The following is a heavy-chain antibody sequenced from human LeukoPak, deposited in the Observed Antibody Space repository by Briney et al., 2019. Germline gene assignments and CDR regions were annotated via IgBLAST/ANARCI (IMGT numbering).Heavy chain of an antibody. V-gene: IGHV4-4*07. CDR1: GGSISIYY. J-gene: IGHJ6*03. D-gene: IGHD3-10*01. CDR3: ARETSGTYYNPLGYMDV. Sequence: PSETLSLTCTVSGGSISIYYWNWIRQPAGKGREWIGRIFTSGITNYNPSLKSRVTMSVDTSKNQFSLNLSSVIAADTAIYYCARETSGTYYNPLGYMDVWGKGTTVTVSS. CDR2: IFTSGIT.